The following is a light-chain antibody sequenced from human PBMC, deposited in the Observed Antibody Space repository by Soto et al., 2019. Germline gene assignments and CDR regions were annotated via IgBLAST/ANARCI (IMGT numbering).Light chain of an antibody. Sequence: EIVLTQSPGTLSLSPGERATLSCRASQSVSSSYLAWYQQKPGQAPRLLIYGVSSRATGIPDRFSGSGSGTDFTLTISRLEPEDFAVYYCQQLGAFGQGTKVDIK. J-gene: IGKJ1*01. V-gene: IGKV3-20*01. CDR3: QQLGA. CDR2: GVS. CDR1: QSVSSSY.